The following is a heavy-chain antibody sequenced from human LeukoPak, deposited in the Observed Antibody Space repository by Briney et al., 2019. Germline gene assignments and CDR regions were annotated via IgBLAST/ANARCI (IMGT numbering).Heavy chain of an antibody. D-gene: IGHD3-10*01. CDR1: GSSFTTYW. V-gene: IGHV5-10-1*01. CDR2: IDPSDSYT. Sequence: GESLRISCKGSGSSFTTYWISCVRQMPGKGLEWMGRIDPSDSYTNYSPSFQGHVTISADKSISTAYLQWSSLKASDSAMYYCARHYGSLFDYWGQGTLVTVSS. CDR3: ARHYGSLFDY. J-gene: IGHJ4*02.